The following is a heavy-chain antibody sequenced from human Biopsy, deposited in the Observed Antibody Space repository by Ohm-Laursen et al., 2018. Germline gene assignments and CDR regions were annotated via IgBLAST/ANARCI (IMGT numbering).Heavy chain of an antibody. CDR2: ISYTGYT. Sequence: GTLSLTCPVSGGSFTGHYWSWIRQPPGKGLEWIGHISYTGYTSYNASLKSRVTISVDPSRNHFSLRLSSLTAADTAVYYCARGSNDFGGLYFPRWGQGTLLTVSS. D-gene: IGHD4-23*01. CDR1: GGSFTGHY. J-gene: IGHJ4*02. CDR3: ARGSNDFGGLYFPR. V-gene: IGHV4-59*11.